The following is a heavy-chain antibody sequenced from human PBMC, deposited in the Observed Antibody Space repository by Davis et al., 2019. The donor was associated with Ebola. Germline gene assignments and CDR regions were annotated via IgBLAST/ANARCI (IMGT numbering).Heavy chain of an antibody. J-gene: IGHJ6*02. D-gene: IGHD6-13*01. CDR3: ARGPGTGYSSSWYWYYYYGMDV. CDR1: GYTFTSYY. Sequence: ASVKVSCKASGYTFTSYYMHWVRQAPGQGLEWMGIINPSGGSTSYAQKFQGRVTMTTDTSTSTAHMELSSLRSEDTAVYYCARGPGTGYSSSWYWYYYYGMDVWGQGTTVTVSS. CDR2: INPSGGST. V-gene: IGHV1-46*01.